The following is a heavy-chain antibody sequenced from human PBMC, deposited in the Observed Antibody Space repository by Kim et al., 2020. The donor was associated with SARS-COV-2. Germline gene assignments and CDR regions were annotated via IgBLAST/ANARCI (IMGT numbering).Heavy chain of an antibody. D-gene: IGHD4-17*01. V-gene: IGHV5-10-1*01. CDR2: SYT. Sequence: SYTNYSPSFQGHVTISADKSISTAYLQWSSLKASDTAMYYCQGGYGDFDYWGQGTLVTVSS. CDR3: QGGYGDFDY. J-gene: IGHJ4*02.